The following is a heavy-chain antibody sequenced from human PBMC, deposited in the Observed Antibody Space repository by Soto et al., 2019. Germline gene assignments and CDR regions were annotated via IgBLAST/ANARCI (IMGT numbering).Heavy chain of an antibody. CDR1: GFTVSSNY. Sequence: PGGSLRLSCAASGFTVSSNYMSWVRQAPGKGLEWVSVIYSGGSTYCADSVKGRFTISRDNSKNTLYLQMSSLRAEDTAVYYCVRRDGYNGYFDYWGQGTLVTVSS. D-gene: IGHD5-12*01. J-gene: IGHJ4*02. CDR2: IYSGGST. V-gene: IGHV3-53*05. CDR3: VRRDGYNGYFDY.